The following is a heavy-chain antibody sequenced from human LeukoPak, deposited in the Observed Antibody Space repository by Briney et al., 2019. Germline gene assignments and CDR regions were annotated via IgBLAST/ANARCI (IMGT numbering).Heavy chain of an antibody. CDR2: IKQDGSEK. V-gene: IGHV3-7*01. D-gene: IGHD2-2*02. CDR1: GFTFSSYW. J-gene: IGHJ4*02. Sequence: GGSLRLSCAASGFTFSSYWMSWFRQAPGKGLEWVANIKQDGSEKYYVDSVKGRLTISRDNAKNSLYLQMNSLRAEDTAVYYCARDQDYFRSTSCYKYWGQGTLVTVSS. CDR3: ARDQDYFRSTSCYKY.